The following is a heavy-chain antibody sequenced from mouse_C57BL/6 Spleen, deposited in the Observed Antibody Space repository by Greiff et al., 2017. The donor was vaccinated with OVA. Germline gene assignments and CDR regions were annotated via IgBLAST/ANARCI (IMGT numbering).Heavy chain of an antibody. CDR3: ARHNYGSSYDAMDY. CDR2: IWSDGST. J-gene: IGHJ4*01. D-gene: IGHD1-1*01. Sequence: QVQLKESGPGLVAPSQSLSITCTVSGFSLTSYGVHWVRQPPGKGLEWLVVIWSDGSTTYNSALKSRLSISKDNSKSQVFLKMNSLQTDDTAMYYCARHNYGSSYDAMDYWGQGTSVTVSS. CDR1: GFSLTSYG. V-gene: IGHV2-6-1*01.